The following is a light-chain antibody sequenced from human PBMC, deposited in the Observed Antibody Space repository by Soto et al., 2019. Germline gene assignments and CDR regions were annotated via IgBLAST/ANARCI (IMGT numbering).Light chain of an antibody. CDR3: QQYSHWLPIT. J-gene: IGKJ5*01. Sequence: EIVMTQSPATLSLSHGERATLSCRASQSVSSNLAWYQQKPGQAPRLLIYGASTRATGIPARFSGSGSGTEFTLTISSLQSEDFAVYHCQQYSHWLPITFGQGTRLEIK. CDR1: QSVSSN. V-gene: IGKV3-15*01. CDR2: GAS.